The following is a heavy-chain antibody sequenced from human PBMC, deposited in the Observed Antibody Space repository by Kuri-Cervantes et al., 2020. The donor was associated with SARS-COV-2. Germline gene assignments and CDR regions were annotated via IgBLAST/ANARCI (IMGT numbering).Heavy chain of an antibody. V-gene: IGHV3-21*01. J-gene: IGHJ6*02. CDR1: GFTFSSYS. CDR2: ISSSSSYI. Sequence: GGSLRLSCAASGFTFSSYSMNWVRQAPGKGLEWVSSISSSSSYIYYADSVKGRFTISRDNAKNSLYLQMNSLRAEDTAVYYCARGGYRSGGSCYSVYYYYYYGMDVWGQGTTVTVSS. D-gene: IGHD2-15*01. CDR3: ARGGYRSGGSCYSVYYYYYYGMDV.